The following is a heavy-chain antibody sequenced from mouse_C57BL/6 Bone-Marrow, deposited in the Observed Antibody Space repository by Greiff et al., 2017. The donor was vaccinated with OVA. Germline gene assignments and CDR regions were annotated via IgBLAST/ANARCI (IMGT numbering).Heavy chain of an antibody. D-gene: IGHD1-1*01. J-gene: IGHJ4*01. CDR1: GFTFSRYA. Sequence: VQLVESGGGLVMPGGSLKLSCAASGFTFSRYAMSWVRQTPEKRLEWVATIRDGGSYTYYPDNVTGRFTISRDNAKTNLYLQMSHLKSEDTAMYYCARVTTAMDNWGQGTSVTVST. CDR3: ARVTTAMDN. CDR2: IRDGGSYT. V-gene: IGHV5-4*01.